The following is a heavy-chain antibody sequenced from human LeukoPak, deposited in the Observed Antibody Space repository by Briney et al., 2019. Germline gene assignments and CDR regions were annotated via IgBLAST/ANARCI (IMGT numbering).Heavy chain of an antibody. CDR2: MNPNSGNT. CDR1: QYSFTSYD. V-gene: IGHV1-8*01. Sequence: ASVKVSCKASQYSFTSYDINWVRQATGQGLEWMGWMNPNSGNTGYAQKFQSRVTMTRNTSISTAYMELSSMRSEDTAGYCCARGNYDILTGYYLFDYWGQGTLVTVSS. D-gene: IGHD3-9*01. J-gene: IGHJ4*02. CDR3: ARGNYDILTGYYLFDY.